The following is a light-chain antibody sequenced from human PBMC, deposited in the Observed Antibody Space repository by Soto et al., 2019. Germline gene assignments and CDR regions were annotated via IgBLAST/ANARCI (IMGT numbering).Light chain of an antibody. CDR3: QQYNSYSPEGLT. CDR2: DAS. J-gene: IGKJ4*01. Sequence: DIQLTQSPSTLSASVGERVTITCRASQTVNTWLAWYQHKPGKAPKLLIYDASVLETGVPSRFSGFSSGTEFTLTISSLHPDDFATYFCQQYNSYSPEGLTFGGGTKVEI. CDR1: QTVNTW. V-gene: IGKV1-5*01.